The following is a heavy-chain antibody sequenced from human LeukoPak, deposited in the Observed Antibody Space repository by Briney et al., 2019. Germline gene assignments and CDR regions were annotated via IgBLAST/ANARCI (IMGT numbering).Heavy chain of an antibody. CDR3: VRDRAWGSYDY. V-gene: IGHV3-30*04. J-gene: IGHJ4*02. CDR1: GFTFSSYA. CDR2: ISYDGSNK. Sequence: PGGSLRLSCAASGFTFSSYAMHWVRQAPGKGLEWVAVISYDGSNKYYADSVKGRFTISRDNSKNTLYLQMNSLRAEDTAVYFCVRDRAWGSYDYWGQGALVTVSS. D-gene: IGHD7-27*01.